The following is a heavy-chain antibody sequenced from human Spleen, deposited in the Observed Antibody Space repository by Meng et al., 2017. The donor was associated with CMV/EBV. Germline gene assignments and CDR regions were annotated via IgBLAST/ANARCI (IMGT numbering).Heavy chain of an antibody. Sequence: SETLSLTRTLSGGSLSTGRNYWGWIRQPPGKGLEWVGNIYYSGSTYYNPSLKSRVTISVDTSKNQFFLKLSSVTAADTAVYYCARDSGSGYYDWFDPWGQGTLVTVSS. V-gene: IGHV4-39*07. J-gene: IGHJ5*02. D-gene: IGHD3-3*01. CDR3: ARDSGSGYYDWFDP. CDR1: GGSLSTGRNY. CDR2: IYYSGST.